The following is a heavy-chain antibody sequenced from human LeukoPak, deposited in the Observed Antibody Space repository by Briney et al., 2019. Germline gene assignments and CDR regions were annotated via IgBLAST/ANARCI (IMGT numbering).Heavy chain of an antibody. J-gene: IGHJ3*02. Sequence: PSETLSLTCTVSGGSISSSSYYWSWIRQPPGKGLEWIGYIYYSGSTNYNPSLKSRVTISVDTSKNQFSLKLSSVTAADTAVYYCARASPQDLRAFDIWGQGTMVTVSS. D-gene: IGHD3-16*01. CDR1: GGSISSSSYY. CDR2: IYYSGST. V-gene: IGHV4-61*01. CDR3: ARASPQDLRAFDI.